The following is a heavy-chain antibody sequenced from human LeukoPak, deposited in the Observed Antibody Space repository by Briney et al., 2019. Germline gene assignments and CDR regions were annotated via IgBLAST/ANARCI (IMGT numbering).Heavy chain of an antibody. V-gene: IGHV3-11*01. CDR3: ARDAPEYSSSWYDY. J-gene: IGHJ4*02. D-gene: IGHD6-13*01. Sequence: GGSLRLSCAASGFTFSDYYMSWIRQAPGKGLEWVSYISSSGSTIYYADSVKGRFTISRDNAKNSLYLQMNSLRAEDTAVYYCARDAPEYSSSWYDYWGQGTLVTVSS. CDR2: ISSSGSTI. CDR1: GFTFSDYY.